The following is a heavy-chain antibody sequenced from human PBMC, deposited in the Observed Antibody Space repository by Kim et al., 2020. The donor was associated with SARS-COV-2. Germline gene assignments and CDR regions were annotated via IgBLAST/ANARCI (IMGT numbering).Heavy chain of an antibody. J-gene: IGHJ4*02. D-gene: IGHD6-6*01. CDR3: ARVQLVRSGTDY. CDR2: INHSGST. CDR1: GGSFSGYY. V-gene: IGHV4-34*01. Sequence: SETLSLTCAVYGGSFSGYYWSWIRQPPGKGLEWIGEINHSGSTNYNPSLKSRVTISVDTSKNQFSLKLSSVTAADTAVYYCARVQLVRSGTDYWGQGTLVTVSS.